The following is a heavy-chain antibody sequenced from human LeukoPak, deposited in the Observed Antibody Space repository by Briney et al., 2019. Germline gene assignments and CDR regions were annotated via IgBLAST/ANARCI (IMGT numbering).Heavy chain of an antibody. CDR1: GFIFSSYS. CDR3: AKGPYYYDSSGYYPFDY. CDR2: ISGSGGST. D-gene: IGHD3-22*01. J-gene: IGHJ4*02. V-gene: IGHV3-23*01. Sequence: GGSLRLSCAASGFIFSSYSMNWVRQAPGKGLEWVSAISGSGGSTYYADSVKGRFTISRDNSKNTLYLQMNSLRAEDTAVYYCAKGPYYYDSSGYYPFDYWGQGTLVTVSS.